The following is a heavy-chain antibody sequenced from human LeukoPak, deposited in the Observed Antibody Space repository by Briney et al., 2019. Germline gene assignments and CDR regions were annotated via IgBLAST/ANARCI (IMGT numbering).Heavy chain of an antibody. J-gene: IGHJ6*03. CDR1: GGTFSSYA. CDR2: IIPIFGTA. CDR3: ARGPYCSSTSCYTPYYYYMDV. D-gene: IGHD2-2*02. V-gene: IGHV1-69*05. Sequence: SVKVSCKASGGTFSSYAISWVRQAPGQGLEWMGGIIPIFGTANYAQKFQGRVTITTDESTSTAYMELSSLRSEDTAVYYCARGPYCSSTSCYTPYYYYMDVWGKGTTVTVSS.